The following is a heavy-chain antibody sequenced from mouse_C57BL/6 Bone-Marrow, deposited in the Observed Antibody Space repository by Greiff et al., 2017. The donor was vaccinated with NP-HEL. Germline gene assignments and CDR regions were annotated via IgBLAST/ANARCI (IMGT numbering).Heavy chain of an antibody. V-gene: IGHV1-69*01. D-gene: IGHD2-3*01. CDR2: IDPSDSYT. CDR3: ARDIYGYYEDYAMDY. J-gene: IGHJ4*01. CDR1: GYTFASYW. Sequence: QVQLQQPGAELVMPGASVKLSCKASGYTFASYWMHWVKQRPGQGLEWIGAIDPSDSYTNYNQKFKGKSTLTVDKSSSTAYMQLSSLTSEDSAVYYCARDIYGYYEDYAMDYWGQGTSVTVSS.